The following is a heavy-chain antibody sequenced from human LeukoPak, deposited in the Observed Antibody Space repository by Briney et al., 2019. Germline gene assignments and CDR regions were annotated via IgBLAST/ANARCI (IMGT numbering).Heavy chain of an antibody. CDR2: ISAYNGNT. J-gene: IGHJ5*02. V-gene: IGHV1-18*01. CDR3: ARDQAIFGVVINNWFDP. Sequence: ASVKVSCKASGNTFTSYGISWVRQAPGQGLEWMGWISAYNGNTNYAQKLQGRVTMTTDTSTSTAYMELRSLRSDDTAVYYCARDQAIFGVVINNWFDPWGQGTLVTVSS. CDR1: GNTFTSYG. D-gene: IGHD3-3*01.